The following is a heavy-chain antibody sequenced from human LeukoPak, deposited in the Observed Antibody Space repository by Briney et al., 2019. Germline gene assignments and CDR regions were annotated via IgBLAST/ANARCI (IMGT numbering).Heavy chain of an antibody. CDR3: AKDHEHRSGWYPASGFDY. CDR2: ISNGGSAT. Sequence: GGSLRLSCVASGYTFSPYWMSWVRQTPGKGLEWVASISNGGSATYYVDSVRGRFTISRDDAKNTLYLQMNSLRAEDTAVYYCAKDHEHRSGWYPASGFDYWGQGTLVTVSS. CDR1: GYTFSPYW. V-gene: IGHV3-7*03. J-gene: IGHJ4*02. D-gene: IGHD6-19*01.